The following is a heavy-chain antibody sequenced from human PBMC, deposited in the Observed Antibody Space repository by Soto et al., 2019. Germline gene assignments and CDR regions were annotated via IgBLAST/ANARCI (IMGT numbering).Heavy chain of an antibody. CDR2: IIPIFHTP. D-gene: IGHD2-2*01. J-gene: IGHJ6*02. V-gene: IGHV1-69*12. CDR1: GGTFGNSA. Sequence: QVQLVQSGAEVKKPGSSVTVSCKASGGTFGNSAISWVRQAPGQGLEWMGGIIPIFHTPDYAQKFQGRVTITADDSTTTAYLELTSMRSEDTAVDLCARDKDRKQVGGNSYYGMDVWGQGTTVTVSS. CDR3: ARDKDRKQVGGNSYYGMDV.